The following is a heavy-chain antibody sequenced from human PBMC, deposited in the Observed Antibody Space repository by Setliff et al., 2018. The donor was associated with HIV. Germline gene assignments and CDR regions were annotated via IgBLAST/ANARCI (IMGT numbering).Heavy chain of an antibody. Sequence: SETLSLTCTVSGSSISSFYWSWIRQPPGKGLEWIGNIYYSGSTNYNPSLKSRVTMSVDTSKNQFSLRLMSLTAADTAIYYCARGRVTLNGVAAGHHYMDVWGKGNTVTSP. CDR2: IYYSGST. CDR3: ARGRVTLNGVAAGHHYMDV. CDR1: GSSISSFY. D-gene: IGHD3-3*01. J-gene: IGHJ6*03. V-gene: IGHV4-59*01.